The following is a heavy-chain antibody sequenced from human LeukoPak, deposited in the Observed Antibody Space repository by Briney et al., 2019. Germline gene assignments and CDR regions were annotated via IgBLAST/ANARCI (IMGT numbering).Heavy chain of an antibody. J-gene: IGHJ4*02. D-gene: IGHD4-23*01. CDR3: AHALLGYGGRFDY. CDR2: KYWNDDK. V-gene: IGHV2-5*01. CDR1: GFSLSSSIMG. Sequence: SGPTLVKPTQTLTLTCTFSGFSLSSSIMGVGWIRQPPGRALEWLALKYWNDDKRYSPSLNSRLPITKDTSKNQVVLTMTNLDPVGIATYYCAHALLGYGGRFDYWGQGTLVTDSS.